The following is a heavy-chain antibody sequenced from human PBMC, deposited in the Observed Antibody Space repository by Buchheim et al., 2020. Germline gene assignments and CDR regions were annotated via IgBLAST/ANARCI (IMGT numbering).Heavy chain of an antibody. Sequence: QVQLVESGGGVVQPGRSLRLSCAASGFTFSSYAMHWVRQAPGKGLEWVAVISYDGSNKYYADSVKGRFTISRDNSKNTLYLQINSLRAEDTAMYYCASCVVVVAAIDYWGQGTL. CDR1: GFTFSSYA. V-gene: IGHV3-30*04. CDR3: ASCVVVVAAIDY. J-gene: IGHJ4*02. D-gene: IGHD2-15*01. CDR2: ISYDGSNK.